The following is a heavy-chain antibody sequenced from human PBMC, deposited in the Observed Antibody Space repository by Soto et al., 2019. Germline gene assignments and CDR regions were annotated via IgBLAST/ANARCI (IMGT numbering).Heavy chain of an antibody. V-gene: IGHV1-3*01. D-gene: IGHD2-15*01. CDR2: INPGNGNT. J-gene: IGHJ2*01. Sequence: ASVKVSCKASGYTFTNYAMHWVRQAPGQRLEWMGWINPGNGNTKYSQKFQGRVTITRDTSASTAYMELSSLRSEDTAVYYCAREQVVVATTPHWYLDLWGRGTLVTVSS. CDR3: AREQVVVATTPHWYLDL. CDR1: GYTFTNYA.